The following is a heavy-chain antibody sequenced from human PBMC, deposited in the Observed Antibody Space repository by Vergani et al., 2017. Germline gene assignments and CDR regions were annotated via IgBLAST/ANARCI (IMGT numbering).Heavy chain of an antibody. CDR3: ARSRPGGAIFGVVTRRYYYYYMDV. Sequence: QVQLQESGPGLVKPSETLSLTCTVSGGSISSHYWSWIRQPPGKGLEWIGYIYYSGSTNYNPSLKSRVTISVATSKNQFSLKLSSVTAADTAVYYCARSRPGGAIFGVVTRRYYYYYMDVWGKGTTVTVSS. J-gene: IGHJ6*03. CDR1: GGSISSHY. D-gene: IGHD3-3*01. V-gene: IGHV4-59*11. CDR2: IYYSGST.